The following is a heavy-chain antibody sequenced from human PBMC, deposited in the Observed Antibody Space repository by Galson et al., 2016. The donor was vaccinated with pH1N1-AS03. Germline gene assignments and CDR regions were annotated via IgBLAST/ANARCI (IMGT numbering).Heavy chain of an antibody. Sequence: SVKVSCKASGYAFTNFYIHWVRQAPGQGLEWMGIINPSGGTATYAQKFQGRVTMTRDTSTSTVYMELSSLRSEDTAFFYCARDDGDGGSGFQPWGQATLVTAPS. J-gene: IGHJ1*01. CDR1: GYAFTNFY. V-gene: IGHV1-46*01. D-gene: IGHD2-15*01. CDR3: ARDDGDGGSGFQP. CDR2: INPSGGTA.